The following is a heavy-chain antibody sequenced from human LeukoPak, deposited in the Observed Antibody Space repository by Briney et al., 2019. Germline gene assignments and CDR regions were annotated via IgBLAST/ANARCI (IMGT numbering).Heavy chain of an antibody. J-gene: IGHJ6*03. CDR3: ARAKHCGGGCYRSYYCYYMDV. Sequence: GASVKVSCKASGGTFSSYAISWVRQAPGQGLEWMGGIIPIFGTANYAQKFQGRVTITADESTSTAYMELSSLRSEDTAVYYCARAKHCGGGCYRSYYCYYMDVWGKGTTVTISS. V-gene: IGHV1-69*01. CDR2: IIPIFGTA. CDR1: GGTFSSYA. D-gene: IGHD2-21*02.